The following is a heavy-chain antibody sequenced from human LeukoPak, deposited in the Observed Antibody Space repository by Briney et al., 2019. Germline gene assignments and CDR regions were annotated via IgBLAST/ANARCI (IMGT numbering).Heavy chain of an antibody. CDR3: ARQVKVGAFPDY. Sequence: GESLMISCKGSGYSFTSYWIGWVRQMPGKGLEWMGIIYPGDSDTRYSPYFQGQVTVSADKSISTAYQQWSSLKASDTAMYNCARQVKVGAFPDYWGQGTLVSVSS. CDR2: IYPGDSDT. V-gene: IGHV5-51*01. D-gene: IGHD1-26*01. CDR1: GYSFTSYW. J-gene: IGHJ4*02.